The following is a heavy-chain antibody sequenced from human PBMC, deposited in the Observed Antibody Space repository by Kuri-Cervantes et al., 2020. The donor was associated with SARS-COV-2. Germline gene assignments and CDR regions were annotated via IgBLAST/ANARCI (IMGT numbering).Heavy chain of an antibody. CDR1: GFTVSSNY. V-gene: IGHV3-30*18. CDR3: AKDGAVAHDF. D-gene: IGHD4/OR15-4a*01. J-gene: IGHJ4*02. Sequence: GESLKISCAASGFTVSSNYMSWVRQAPGKGLEWVAFISYDGNNKKCIASGKGRFTISRDNSQNKLYLQMRSLRPEDTAMYYCAKDGAVAHDFWGQGTLVTVSS. CDR2: ISYDGNNK.